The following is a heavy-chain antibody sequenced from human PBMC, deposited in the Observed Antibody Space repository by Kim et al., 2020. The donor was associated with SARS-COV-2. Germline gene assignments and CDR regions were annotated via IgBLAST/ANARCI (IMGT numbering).Heavy chain of an antibody. D-gene: IGHD1-26*01. J-gene: IGHJ4*02. CDR1: GGSISSYY. V-gene: IGHV4-59*01. Sequence: SETLSLTCTVSGGSISSYYWSWIRQPPGKGLEWIGYIYYSGSTNYNPSLKSRVTISVDTSKNQFSLKLSSVTAADTAVYYCARDLGSWGGLDYWGQGTLVTVSS. CDR3: ARDLGSWGGLDY. CDR2: IYYSGST.